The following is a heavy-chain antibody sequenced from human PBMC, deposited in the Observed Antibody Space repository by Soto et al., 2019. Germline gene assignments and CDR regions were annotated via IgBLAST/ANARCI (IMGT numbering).Heavy chain of an antibody. CDR3: TTDLPWSYGALGY. V-gene: IGHV3-15*05. Sequence: EVQLVESGGGLVKPGESLTLSCATSGFTFDNAWMTWVRQAPGKGLEWVGRIKSKTDGGTTDYASPVKGRFTISRDDSKNTLYLQMNSLKTDDTAMYYCTTDLPWSYGALGYWGQGTLVTVSS. CDR1: GFTFDNAW. CDR2: IKSKTDGGTT. D-gene: IGHD1-26*01. J-gene: IGHJ4*02.